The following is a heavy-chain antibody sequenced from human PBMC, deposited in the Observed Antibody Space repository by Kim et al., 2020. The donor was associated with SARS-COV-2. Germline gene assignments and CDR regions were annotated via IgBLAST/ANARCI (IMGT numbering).Heavy chain of an antibody. V-gene: IGHV4-59*08. D-gene: IGHD6-6*01. CDR3: ARHSHGSSSPFDY. CDR2: IYYSGST. CDR1: GGSISSYY. J-gene: IGHJ4*02. Sequence: SETLSLTCTVSGGSISSYYWSWIRQPPGKGLEWIGYIYYSGSTNYNPSLKSRVTISVDTSKNQFSLKLSSVTAADTAVYYCARHSHGSSSPFDYWGQGTLVTVSS.